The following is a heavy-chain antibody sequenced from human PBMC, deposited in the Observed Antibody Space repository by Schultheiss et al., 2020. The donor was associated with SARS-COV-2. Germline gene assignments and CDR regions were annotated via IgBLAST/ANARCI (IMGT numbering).Heavy chain of an antibody. CDR2: IYHSGST. V-gene: IGHV4-4*02. CDR1: GGSISRTHC. CDR3: ARLMVRGGMDV. J-gene: IGHJ6*02. Sequence: GSLRLSCAVSGGSISRTHCWSWVRQPPGKGLEWIGEIYHSGSTNYNPSLKSRVTISVDKSKNQFSLKLSSVTAADTAVYYCARLMVRGGMDVWGQGTTVTVSS. D-gene: IGHD3-10*01.